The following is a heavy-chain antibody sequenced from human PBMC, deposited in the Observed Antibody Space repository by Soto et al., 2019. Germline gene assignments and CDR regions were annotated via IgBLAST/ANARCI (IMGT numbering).Heavy chain of an antibody. D-gene: IGHD2-2*01. CDR3: AKDSLPPAAANSLVGWFDP. CDR2: IIPMLEIT. J-gene: IGHJ5*02. Sequence: GASVKVSCKASGGTFNNHIITWVRQAHGQGPEWMGRIIPMLEITNYAQKFQGRVTITADKSTTTAYMEVNSLRAEDTALYYCAKDSLPPAAANSLVGWFDPWGQGTLVTVS. CDR1: GGTFNNHI. V-gene: IGHV1-69*04.